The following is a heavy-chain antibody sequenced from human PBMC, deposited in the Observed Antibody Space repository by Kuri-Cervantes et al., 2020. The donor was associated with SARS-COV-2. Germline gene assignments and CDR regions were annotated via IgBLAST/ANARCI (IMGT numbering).Heavy chain of an antibody. V-gene: IGHV1-69*13. J-gene: IGHJ6*02. Sequence: SVKVSCKASGYTFTRYYIHWVRQAPGQGLEWMGGIIPIFGTANYAQKFQGRVTITADESTSTAYMELSSLRSEDTAVYYCARGAGYCSSTSCYTAIYYYYGMDVWGQGTTVTVSS. D-gene: IGHD2-2*02. CDR1: GYTFTRYY. CDR2: IIPIFGTA. CDR3: ARGAGYCSSTSCYTAIYYYYGMDV.